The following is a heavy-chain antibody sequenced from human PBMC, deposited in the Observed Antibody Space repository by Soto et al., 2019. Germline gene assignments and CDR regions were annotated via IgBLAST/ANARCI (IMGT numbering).Heavy chain of an antibody. CDR3: ARDLGLHDGKGGAY. D-gene: IGHD1-26*01. Sequence: EVQLVESGGGLVQPGGSLRLSCAASGFIVIDNYMNWVRQAPGMGLEWCSVTSGGGGTYYADSVKGRCTISRDNSKNTLYLQVISLRAEDTAFYDCARDLGLHDGKGGAYWGRGTMVTVSS. V-gene: IGHV3-66*01. CDR1: GFIVIDNY. J-gene: IGHJ4*02. CDR2: TSGGGGT.